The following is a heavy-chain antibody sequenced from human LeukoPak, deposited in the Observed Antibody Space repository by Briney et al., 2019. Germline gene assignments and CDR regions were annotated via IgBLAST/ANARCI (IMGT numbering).Heavy chain of an antibody. V-gene: IGHV3-23*01. D-gene: IGHD3-22*01. CDR3: AKGGSFYYDTSGYLY. J-gene: IGHJ4*02. Sequence: PGGSLRLSCAASGVTFSSYAMSWVRQAPGKGLEWVSGISGSGGSTYYADSVKGRFTISRDNSRNTLYLQMNSLRAEDTAVYYCAKGGSFYYDTSGYLYWGQGTLVTVSS. CDR1: GVTFSSYA. CDR2: ISGSGGST.